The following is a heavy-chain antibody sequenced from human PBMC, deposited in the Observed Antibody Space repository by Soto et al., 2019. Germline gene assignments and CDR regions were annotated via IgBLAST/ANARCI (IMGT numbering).Heavy chain of an antibody. CDR2: ISSSSSTI. V-gene: IGHV3-48*02. Sequence: GGSLRLSCAASGFTFSSYSMNWVRQAPGKGLEWVSYISSSSSTIYYADSVKGRFTISRDNAKSSLYMQMNSLRDEDTAVYYCEIDQLGDDAFDIWGQGTMVTVSS. CDR3: EIDQLGDDAFDI. J-gene: IGHJ3*02. CDR1: GFTFSSYS. D-gene: IGHD7-27*01.